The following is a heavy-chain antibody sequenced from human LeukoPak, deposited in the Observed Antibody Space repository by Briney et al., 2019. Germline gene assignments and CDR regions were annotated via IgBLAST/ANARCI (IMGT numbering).Heavy chain of an antibody. CDR2: ISWNSGSI. V-gene: IGHV3-9*01. J-gene: IGHJ4*02. CDR3: AKDGRRYGDYFTDY. Sequence: GGSLRLSCAASGFTFSSYWMSWVRQAPGKGLEWVSGISWNSGSIGYADSVKGRFTISRDNAKNSLYLQMNSLRAEDTALYYCAKDGRRYGDYFTDYWGQGTLVTVSS. D-gene: IGHD4-17*01. CDR1: GFTFSSYW.